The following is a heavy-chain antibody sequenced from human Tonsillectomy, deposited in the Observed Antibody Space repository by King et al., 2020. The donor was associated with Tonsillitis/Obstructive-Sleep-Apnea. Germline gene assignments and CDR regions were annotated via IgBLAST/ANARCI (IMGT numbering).Heavy chain of an antibody. D-gene: IGHD3-22*01. CDR1: GFTFSSYE. CDR3: AKGYFYDSSAYYPFP. J-gene: IGHJ5*02. V-gene: IGHV3-48*03. CDR2: IGTSGSPI. Sequence: VQLVESGGGLVQPGGSLRLSCAASGFTFSSYEMNWVRQSPGKGLEWVSYIGTSGSPIYYADSVKGRFTISRDNAKNSLYLQMNSLRGEDTAVYYCAKGYFYDSSAYYPFPWGQGTLVTVSS.